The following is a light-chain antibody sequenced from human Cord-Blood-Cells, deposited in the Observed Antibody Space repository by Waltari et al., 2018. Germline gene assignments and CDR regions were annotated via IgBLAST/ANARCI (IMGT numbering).Light chain of an antibody. CDR3: CSYAGSYTWV. CDR1: SSDVGGYNY. Sequence: QSALTQPRSVSGSPGQSVTIPCTGNSSDVGGYNYVSWYQQHPGKAPKLMIYDVSKRPSGVPDRFSGSKSGNTASLTISGLQAEDEADYYCCSYAGSYTWVFGGGTKLTVL. J-gene: IGLJ3*02. CDR2: DVS. V-gene: IGLV2-11*01.